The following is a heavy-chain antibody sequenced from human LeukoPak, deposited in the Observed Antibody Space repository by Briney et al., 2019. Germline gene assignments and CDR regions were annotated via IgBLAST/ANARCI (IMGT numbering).Heavy chain of an antibody. CDR1: GDSLSSHY. J-gene: IGHJ4*02. CDR3: ARNVGWYSHDS. Sequence: SEILSLTCTVSGDSLSSHYWSWIQQPPGKGLEWIGYIYGSGSTHYDPSLRRRVTISEDTSKNQFSLKLTSVTAADTAVYYCARNVGWYSHDSWGQGTLVTVSS. CDR2: IYGSGST. D-gene: IGHD6-19*01. V-gene: IGHV4-59*08.